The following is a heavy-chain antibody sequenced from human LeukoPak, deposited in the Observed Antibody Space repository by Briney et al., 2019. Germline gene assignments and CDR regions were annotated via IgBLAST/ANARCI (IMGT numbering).Heavy chain of an antibody. Sequence: GGSLRLSCAASGFTFSNAWMNWVRQAPGKGLEWVGRIKSKTDGGTTDYAAPVKGRFTISRDDSKNTLYLQMNSLKTGDTAVYYCTTEVYWAGSNFCSSTSCYGSSDGDAFDIWGQGTMVTVSS. CDR3: TTEVYWAGSNFCSSTSCYGSSDGDAFDI. CDR1: GFTFSNAW. J-gene: IGHJ3*02. V-gene: IGHV3-15*07. D-gene: IGHD2-2*01. CDR2: IKSKTDGGTT.